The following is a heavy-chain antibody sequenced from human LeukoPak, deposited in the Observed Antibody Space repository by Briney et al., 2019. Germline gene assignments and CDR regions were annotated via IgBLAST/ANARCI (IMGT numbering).Heavy chain of an antibody. CDR3: ARAPLGESDY. Sequence: EGSLRLSCAASGFTFNSYSMNWVRQAPGKGLEWVSSISSGSTYIYYADSVKGRFTISRDNAKSSLFLQMNSLRADDTAMYYCARAPLGESDYWGRGTLVTVSS. D-gene: IGHD3-10*01. CDR1: GFTFNSYS. CDR2: ISSGSTYI. V-gene: IGHV3-21*01. J-gene: IGHJ4*02.